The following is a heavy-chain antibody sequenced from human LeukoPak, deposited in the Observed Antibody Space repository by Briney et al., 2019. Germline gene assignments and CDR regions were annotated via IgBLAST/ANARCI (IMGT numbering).Heavy chain of an antibody. CDR1: GGSFSGYY. Sequence: NPSETLSLTCAVYGGSFSGYYWSWIRQPPGKGLEWIGEINHSGSTNYNPPLKSRVTISVDTSKNQFSLKLSSVTAADTAVYYCARGPGVTGTIGFDYWGQGTLVTVSS. J-gene: IGHJ4*02. D-gene: IGHD1-7*01. CDR3: ARGPGVTGTIGFDY. V-gene: IGHV4-34*01. CDR2: INHSGST.